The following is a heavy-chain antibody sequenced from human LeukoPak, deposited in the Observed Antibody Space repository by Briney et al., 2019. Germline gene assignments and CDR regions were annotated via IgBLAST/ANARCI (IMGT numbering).Heavy chain of an antibody. Sequence: TASETLSLTCAVYDKSFSGYFWNWIRQPPGKGLKWIGEINHSGSTKYNPSLESRVTISVDTSKNQFSLKLNSVTAADTAVYYCARGVTKWSPGYSYGSLDYWGQGTLVTVSS. CDR2: INHSGST. CDR3: ARGVTKWSPGYSYGSLDY. V-gene: IGHV4-34*01. CDR1: DKSFSGYF. J-gene: IGHJ4*02. D-gene: IGHD5-18*01.